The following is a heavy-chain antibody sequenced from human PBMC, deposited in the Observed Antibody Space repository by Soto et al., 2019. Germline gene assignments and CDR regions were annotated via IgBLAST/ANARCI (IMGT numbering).Heavy chain of an antibody. CDR3: AREHGFWRGHPKSIRDAFDL. D-gene: IGHD3-3*01. V-gene: IGHV4-31*03. CDR1: GASISSGGFY. CDR2: IYYSGAT. J-gene: IGHJ3*01. Sequence: QVELQESGPGLVKPSQTLSLTCTVSGASISSGGFYWGWIRQHPGKGLEWIGHIYYSGATYYNPSLEGRSTRSPAPPRNQFSLKLRSLTAADTAVYFCAREHGFWRGHPKSIRDAFDLWGQGTMVTVSP.